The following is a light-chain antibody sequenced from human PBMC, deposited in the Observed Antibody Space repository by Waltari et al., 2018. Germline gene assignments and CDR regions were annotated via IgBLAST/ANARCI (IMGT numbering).Light chain of an antibody. CDR3: QQRYSWPRT. J-gene: IGKJ1*01. Sequence: EVVLTQSPATLSLSPGERATLSCRPSQSVGNQLTWYQQKPGQAPTPLIYDTSNRATGVPARFSGSGSGTDFTLTISSLEPEDSAVYYCQQRYSWPRTFGQGTKVEIK. CDR2: DTS. CDR1: QSVGNQ. V-gene: IGKV3-11*01.